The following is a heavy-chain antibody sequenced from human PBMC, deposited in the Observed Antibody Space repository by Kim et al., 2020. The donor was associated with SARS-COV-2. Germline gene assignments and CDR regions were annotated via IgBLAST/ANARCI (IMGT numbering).Heavy chain of an antibody. D-gene: IGHD3-22*01. Sequence: GGSLRLSCAASGFTFSSYAMHWVRQAPGKGLEWVAVIWYDGSNKYYADSVKGRFTISRDNSKNTLYLQMNSLRAEDTAVYYCAKVGDEYYYDSSGPGGYFDYWGQGTLVTVSS. CDR3: AKVGDEYYYDSSGPGGYFDY. V-gene: IGHV3-33*06. CDR2: IWYDGSNK. J-gene: IGHJ4*02. CDR1: GFTFSSYA.